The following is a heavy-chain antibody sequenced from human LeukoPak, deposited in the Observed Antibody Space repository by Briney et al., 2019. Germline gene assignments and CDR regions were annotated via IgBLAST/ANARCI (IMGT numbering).Heavy chain of an antibody. D-gene: IGHD3-22*01. CDR2: INPNSGGT. Sequence: GASVKVSCKASGYTFTGYCMHWVRQAPGQGLEWMGRINPNSGGTNYAQKFQGRVTMTRDTSISTAYMELSRLRSDDTAVYYCARDPIPTHYYDSSGNDYWGQGTLVTVSS. CDR1: GYTFTGYC. J-gene: IGHJ4*02. CDR3: ARDPIPTHYYDSSGNDY. V-gene: IGHV1-2*06.